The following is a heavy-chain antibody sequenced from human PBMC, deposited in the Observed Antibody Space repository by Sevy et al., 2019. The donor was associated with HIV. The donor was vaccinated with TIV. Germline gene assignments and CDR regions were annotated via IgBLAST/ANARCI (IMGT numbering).Heavy chain of an antibody. CDR2: IYLTGTT. D-gene: IGHD3-16*02. J-gene: IGHJ4*02. CDR1: GSSISSGYF. V-gene: IGHV4-38-2*02. CDR3: ARVLLRLGELSSMDS. Sequence: SETLSLTCSVSGSSISSGYFWGWVRQPPGKGLEWIGSIYLTGTTYYNPSLKRRVTISVDTSKNQISLRLSSVTAADAAVYYCARVLLRLGELSSMDSWGQGTPVTVSS.